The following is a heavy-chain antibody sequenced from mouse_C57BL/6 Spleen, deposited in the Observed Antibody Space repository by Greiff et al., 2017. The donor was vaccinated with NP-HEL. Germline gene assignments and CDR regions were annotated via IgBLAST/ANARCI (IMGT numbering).Heavy chain of an antibody. D-gene: IGHD1-1*01. V-gene: IGHV2-6*01. CDR1: GFSLTSYG. CDR2: IWGVGST. Sequence: VKLVESGPGLVAPSQSLSITCTVSGFSLTSYGVDWVRQSPGKGLEWLGVIWGVGSTNYNSALKSRLSISKDNSKSQVFLKMNSLQTDDTAMYYCAIYYYGSSSYAMDYWGQGTSVTVSS. J-gene: IGHJ4*01. CDR3: AIYYYGSSSYAMDY.